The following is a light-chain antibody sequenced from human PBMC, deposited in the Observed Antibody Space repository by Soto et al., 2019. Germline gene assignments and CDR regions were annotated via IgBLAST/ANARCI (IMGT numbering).Light chain of an antibody. J-gene: IGLJ1*01. CDR3: GTWDTSMSAGV. Sequence: QSVLTQPPSVSSAPGDNVTISFSCSISHIGDYYVSWYQQLPGTAPTLLIYDNHNRPSGIPDRFSGSKSGTSATLGITVLQPGDEADYYCGTWDTSMSAGVFGSGTKVPVL. V-gene: IGLV1-51*01. CDR2: DNH. CDR1: ISHIGDYY.